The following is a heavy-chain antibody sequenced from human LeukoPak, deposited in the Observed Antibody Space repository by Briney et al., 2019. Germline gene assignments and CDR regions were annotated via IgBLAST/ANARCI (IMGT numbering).Heavy chain of an antibody. Sequence: GGSLRLSCAASGFTFGSYGMHWVRQAPGKGLEWVAVISYDGSNKYYADSVKGRFTISRDNSKNTLYLQMNSLRAEDTAVYYCAKGGSYFDQYYFDYWGQGTLVTVSS. CDR1: GFTFGSYG. V-gene: IGHV3-30*18. D-gene: IGHD1-26*01. CDR2: ISYDGSNK. CDR3: AKGGSYFDQYYFDY. J-gene: IGHJ4*02.